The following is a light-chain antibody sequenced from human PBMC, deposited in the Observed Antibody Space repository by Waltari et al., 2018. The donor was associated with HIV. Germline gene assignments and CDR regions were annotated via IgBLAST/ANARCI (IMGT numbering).Light chain of an antibody. CDR1: TSNIGTNT. CDR2: INN. CDR3: AVWNDRLNAEV. Sequence: QSVLTQPSSASGTPGQRVTISCSGSTSNIGTNTVSWYQQLPGTAPKLLIYINNPRPSGVPDRLSGSKSGTSASLAISGLQSEDEADYYCAVWNDRLNAEVFGGGTKLTVL. J-gene: IGLJ3*02. V-gene: IGLV1-44*01.